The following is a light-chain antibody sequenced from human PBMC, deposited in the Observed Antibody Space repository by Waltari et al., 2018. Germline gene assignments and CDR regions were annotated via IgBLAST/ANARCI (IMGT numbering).Light chain of an antibody. CDR1: NIGSKS. J-gene: IGLJ2*01. V-gene: IGLV3-21*03. CDR2: DDS. Sequence: SYVLTQPPSVSVAPGKTARITCGGNNIGSKSVHWYQQQPGQAPVLVVYDDSDRPSRIPGRFSGSNSGNTATLTISRVEAGDEADYYCQVWDSSSDLVVFGGGTKLTVL. CDR3: QVWDSSSDLVV.